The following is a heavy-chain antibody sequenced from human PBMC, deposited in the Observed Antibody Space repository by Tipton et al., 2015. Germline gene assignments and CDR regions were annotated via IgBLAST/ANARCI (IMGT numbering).Heavy chain of an antibody. V-gene: IGHV3-74*01. CDR3: VRDQTISGPSTFDY. D-gene: IGHD3-9*01. J-gene: IGHJ4*02. CDR1: GWTRTIHW. Sequence: SLRLSCADSGWTRTIHWMHWVRQTPEKGLEWLSRINTEGSDTIYADSVRGRFTVSRDNAENKVFLQMNSLRAEDTAVYFCVRDQTISGPSTFDYWGRGTRVTVSS. CDR2: INTEGSDT.